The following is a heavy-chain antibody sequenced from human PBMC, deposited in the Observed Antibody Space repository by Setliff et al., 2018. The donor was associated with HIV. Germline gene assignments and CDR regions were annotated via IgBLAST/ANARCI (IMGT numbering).Heavy chain of an antibody. Sequence: SETLSLTCAVYTESLTRYDWAWIRQSPEKGLEWIGEIDDSGSIIYNPSLQSRVTMSVDTSKNQFSLNLTSVTAADTAVYYCASRVYYYDSNNFLREGGFDPWAREPWSPSPQ. CDR3: ASRVYYYDSNNFLREGGFDP. J-gene: IGHJ5*02. CDR2: IDDSGSI. V-gene: IGHV4-34*01. CDR1: TESLTRYD. D-gene: IGHD3-22*01.